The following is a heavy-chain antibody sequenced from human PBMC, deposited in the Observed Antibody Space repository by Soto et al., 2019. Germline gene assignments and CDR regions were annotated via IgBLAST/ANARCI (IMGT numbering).Heavy chain of an antibody. J-gene: IGHJ4*02. CDR1: GGSISSSSYY. CDR3: ARTSTTRGVGAIDY. CDR2: IYYSGST. D-gene: IGHD1-26*01. Sequence: PSETLSLTCTVSGGSISSSSYYLGWIRQPPGKGLEWIGSIYYSGSTYYNPSLKSRVTISVDTSKNQFSLKLSSVTAADTAVYYCARTSTTRGVGAIDYWGQGTLVTVSS. V-gene: IGHV4-39*01.